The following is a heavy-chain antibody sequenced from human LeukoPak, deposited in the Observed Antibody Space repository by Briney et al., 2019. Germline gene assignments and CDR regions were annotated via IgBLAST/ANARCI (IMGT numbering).Heavy chain of an antibody. CDR1: GGSISSYY. Sequence: SETLSLTCTVPGGSISSYYWSWIRQPPGKGLEWIGYIYYSGSTNYNPSLKSRVTISVDTSKNQFSLKLSSVTAADTAVYYCATHSSGWWAFDYWGQGTLVTVSS. D-gene: IGHD6-19*01. CDR2: IYYSGST. J-gene: IGHJ4*02. CDR3: ATHSSGWWAFDY. V-gene: IGHV4-59*01.